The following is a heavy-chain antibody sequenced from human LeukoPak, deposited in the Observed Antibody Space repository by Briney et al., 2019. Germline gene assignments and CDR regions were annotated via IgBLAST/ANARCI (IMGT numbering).Heavy chain of an antibody. Sequence: GGSLRLSCAASGFTFSSDWMTWVRQAPGEGVGWMANIRDDGSDKYYVDSVKGRFTISRDNAQNTLLLQMDSLRVEDTAVYYCVRHTRRSPGDYWGQGTLVTVST. V-gene: IGHV3-7*01. CDR1: GFTFSSDW. CDR3: VRHTRRSPGDY. J-gene: IGHJ4*02. D-gene: IGHD1-26*01. CDR2: IRDDGSDK.